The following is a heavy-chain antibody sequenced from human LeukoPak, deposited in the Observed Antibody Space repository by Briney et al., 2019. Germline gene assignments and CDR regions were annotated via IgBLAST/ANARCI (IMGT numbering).Heavy chain of an antibody. V-gene: IGHV3-20*04. CDR2: INWNGGST. J-gene: IGHJ1*01. Sequence: GGSLRLSCAASGFTFDDYGMSWVRQAPGKGLEWVCVINWNGGSTGYADSVKGRFTISRDNAKNSLYLQMNSLRAEDTALDYCAKPSSSWYYDFQHWGQGTLVTVSS. CDR1: GFTFDDYG. CDR3: AKPSSSWYYDFQH. D-gene: IGHD6-13*01.